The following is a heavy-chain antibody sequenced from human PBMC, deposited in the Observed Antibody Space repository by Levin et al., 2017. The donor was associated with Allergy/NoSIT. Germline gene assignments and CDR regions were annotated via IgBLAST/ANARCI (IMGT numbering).Heavy chain of an antibody. Sequence: AASVKVSCAASGFNFSSYWMSWVRQAPGKGLEWVANIKQDGTEKYYVDSVKGRFTISKDNVKNSVFLQMSSLTVEDTAVYYCARNWRSAFDFWGQGTRVTVSS. J-gene: IGHJ3*01. D-gene: IGHD2-8*02. CDR1: GFNFSSYW. V-gene: IGHV3-7*04. CDR2: IKQDGTEK. CDR3: ARNWRSAFDF.